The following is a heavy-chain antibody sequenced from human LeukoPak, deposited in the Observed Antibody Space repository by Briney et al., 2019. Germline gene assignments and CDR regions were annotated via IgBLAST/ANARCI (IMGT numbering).Heavy chain of an antibody. Sequence: PSETLSLTCTVSGGSISSGSYYWSWIRQPAGKGLEWIGRIYTSGSTNYNPSLKSRVTISVDTSKNQFSLKLSSVTAADTAVYYCARVRRGYSYGYYFDYWGQGTLVTVSS. D-gene: IGHD5-18*01. V-gene: IGHV4-61*02. CDR2: IYTSGST. CDR1: GGSISSGSYY. J-gene: IGHJ4*02. CDR3: ARVRRGYSYGYYFDY.